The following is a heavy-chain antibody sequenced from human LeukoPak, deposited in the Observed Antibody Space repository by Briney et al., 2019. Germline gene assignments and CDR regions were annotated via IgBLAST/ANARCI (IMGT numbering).Heavy chain of an antibody. D-gene: IGHD2-15*01. CDR2: ISYDGSTK. V-gene: IGHV3-30*04. Sequence: QAGRSLRLSCAASGFTFSSYAMHWVRQAPGKGLEWVAVISYDGSTKYYADSVRGRFTISGDNSKNTLYRQINRVRAEDTAVYCCARDGRDIVVVVAQPHNWFDRWLQPTQVTDSS. J-gene: IGHJ5*02. CDR1: GFTFSSYA. CDR3: ARDGRDIVVVVAQPHNWFDR.